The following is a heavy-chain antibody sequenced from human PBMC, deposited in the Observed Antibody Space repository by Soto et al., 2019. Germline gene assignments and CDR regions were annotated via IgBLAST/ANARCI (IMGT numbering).Heavy chain of an antibody. Sequence: PSETLSLTCDVSGGSISSGGYSWTWIRQPPGKGLEWIGYIYHSGSAYYNPSLKSRVSMSVDRSRNQFSLRLSSVTAADTAVYYCASRRPGIGIYYGMDVWGQGTTVTVSS. J-gene: IGHJ6*02. V-gene: IGHV4-30-2*01. CDR1: GGSISSGGYS. CDR3: ASRRPGIGIYYGMDV. CDR2: IYHSGSA. D-gene: IGHD6-13*01.